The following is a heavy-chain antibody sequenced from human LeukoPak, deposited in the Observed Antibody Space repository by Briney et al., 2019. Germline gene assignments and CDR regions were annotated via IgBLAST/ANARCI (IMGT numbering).Heavy chain of an antibody. J-gene: IGHJ4*02. CDR2: ISGSGGST. CDR3: AQWSRIDY. Sequence: SGGSLRLSCAASGFTFSSYAMSWLRQAPGKGLEGVSAISGSGGSTYYADSVKGRFTISRDNSKNTLYLQMHSLRAEDTAVYYCAQWSRIDYWGQGTLVTVSS. CDR1: GFTFSSYA. V-gene: IGHV3-23*01. D-gene: IGHD2-15*01.